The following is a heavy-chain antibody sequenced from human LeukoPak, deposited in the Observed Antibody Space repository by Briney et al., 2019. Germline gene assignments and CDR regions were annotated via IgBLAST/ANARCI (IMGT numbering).Heavy chain of an antibody. CDR2: ISYDGSNK. V-gene: IGHV3-30-3*01. D-gene: IGHD2-21*02. Sequence: GGSLRLSCAASGFSFSSYAMHWVRQAPGKGLEWVAVISYDGSNKYYADSVKGRFTISRDNSKNTLYLQMNSLRAEDTAVYYCARDHALYCGGDCCTNTFDYWGQGTLVTVSS. CDR1: GFSFSSYA. CDR3: ARDHALYCGGDCCTNTFDY. J-gene: IGHJ4*02.